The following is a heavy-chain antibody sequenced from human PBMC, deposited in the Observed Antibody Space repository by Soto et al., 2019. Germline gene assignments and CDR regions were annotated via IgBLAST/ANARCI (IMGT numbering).Heavy chain of an antibody. CDR1: GFTFSSYW. CDR2: INSDGSST. Sequence: GYLRLSCAASGFTFSSYWMHWVRQAPGKGVVWVSRINSDGSSTSYADSVKGRFTISRDNAKNTLYLQMNSLRAEDTAVYYCARGXYCSSTSCYSPLLGMDVWGPGTTVTVSS. V-gene: IGHV3-74*01. CDR3: ARGXYCSSTSCYSPLLGMDV. J-gene: IGHJ6*02. D-gene: IGHD2-2*02.